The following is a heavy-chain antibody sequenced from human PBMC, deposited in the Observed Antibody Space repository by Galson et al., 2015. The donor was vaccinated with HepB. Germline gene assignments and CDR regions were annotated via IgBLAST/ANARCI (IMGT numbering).Heavy chain of an antibody. CDR3: ARVSGWYPRFDY. V-gene: IGHV4-59*01. J-gene: IGHJ4*02. CDR1: GGSISSYY. Sequence: ETLSLTCTVSGGSISSYYWSWIRQPPGKGLEWIGYIYYSGSTNYNPSLKSRVTISVDTSKNQFSLKLSSVTAADTAVYYCARVSGWYPRFDYWGQGTLVTVSS. CDR2: IYYSGST. D-gene: IGHD6-19*01.